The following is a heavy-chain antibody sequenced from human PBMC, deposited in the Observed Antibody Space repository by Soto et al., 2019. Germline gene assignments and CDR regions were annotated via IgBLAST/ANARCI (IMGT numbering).Heavy chain of an antibody. CDR2: MNAKSGDT. Sequence: QAHLEQSGAELKRPGASVKVSCKASGYTFSDFDMNWLRQASGQGPEWMGWMNAKSGDTFFAQRFQGKFNMTWDTSLSTAYMEVGSLTSDDTAIYYSARDNPFNSAGFDVWGQGTTVAVSS. CDR3: ARDNPFNSAGFDV. D-gene: IGHD2-21*01. J-gene: IGHJ6*01. CDR1: GYTFSDFD. V-gene: IGHV1-8*01.